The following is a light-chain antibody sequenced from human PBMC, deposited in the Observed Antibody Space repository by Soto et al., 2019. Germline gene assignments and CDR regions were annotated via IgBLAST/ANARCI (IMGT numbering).Light chain of an antibody. J-gene: IGKJ4*01. CDR3: QQYASPPLT. Sequence: EIVLTQSPGTLSLSSGERATLSCRASQSVRSNYLAWYQQKPGQAPRLLIYGASSRATGIPDRFGGSGSGTAFTLTISRLEPEEFAVYHWQQYASPPLTFGGGTKEEIK. V-gene: IGKV3-20*01. CDR1: QSVRSNY. CDR2: GAS.